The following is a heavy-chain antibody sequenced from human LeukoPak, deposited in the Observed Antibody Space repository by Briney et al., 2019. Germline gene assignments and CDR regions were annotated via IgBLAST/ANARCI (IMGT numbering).Heavy chain of an antibody. J-gene: IGHJ4*02. CDR3: AKDKFDGSGSYYFDY. Sequence: GGSLRLSCAASGFTFDDYAMHWVRQAPGKGLEWVSLISWDGDRTYYADSVKGRFTISRDNSKNSLYLQMNSLRAEDTALYYCAKDKFDGSGSYYFDYWGQGTLVTVSS. CDR1: GFTFDDYA. D-gene: IGHD3-10*01. CDR2: ISWDGDRT. V-gene: IGHV3-43D*03.